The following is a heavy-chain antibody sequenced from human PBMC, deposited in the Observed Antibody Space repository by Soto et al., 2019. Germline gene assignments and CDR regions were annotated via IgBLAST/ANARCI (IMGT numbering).Heavy chain of an antibody. CDR2: ISTKGDST. Sequence: EVQLVESGGGLVQPGGSLRLSCAASGFTFGSYPMHWVRQAPGKGLEYVSAISTKGDSTFYANSVKGRFTISRDNSKNTLYLKMGSLRAEDMGVYYCAREGMSRPRWVFDYWGQGTLVTASP. J-gene: IGHJ4*02. CDR3: AREGMSRPRWVFDY. D-gene: IGHD6-13*01. CDR1: GFTFGSYP. V-gene: IGHV3-64*01.